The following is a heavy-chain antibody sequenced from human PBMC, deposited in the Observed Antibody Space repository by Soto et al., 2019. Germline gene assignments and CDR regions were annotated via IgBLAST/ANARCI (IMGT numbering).Heavy chain of an antibody. Sequence: EVQLLESGGGLVQPGGSLRLSCAASGFPFSTSAMNWVRQAPGKGLEWVSIISGTSDAAYYAESVKGRFTSSRDNSKNTLSLQMNSLRTEDTAVYYCGKYRGSYPVYYGMNVWGQGTTVTVSS. CDR3: GKYRGSYPVYYGMNV. CDR2: ISGTSDAA. CDR1: GFPFSTSA. J-gene: IGHJ6*02. D-gene: IGHD1-26*01. V-gene: IGHV3-23*01.